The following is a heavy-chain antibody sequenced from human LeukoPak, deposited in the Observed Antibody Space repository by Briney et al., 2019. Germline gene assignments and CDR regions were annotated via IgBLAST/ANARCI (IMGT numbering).Heavy chain of an antibody. CDR2: INHSGST. V-gene: IGHV4-34*01. D-gene: IGHD5-18*01. CDR3: AREAVWIRLWLPPKSRGFDP. CDR1: GVSFSGYY. Sequence: SETLSLTCAVYGVSFSGYYWSWIRQPPGKGLEWIGEINHSGSTNYNPSLKSRVTISVDTSKNQFSLKLSSVTAAGTAVYYCAREAVWIRLWLPPKSRGFDPWGQGTLVTVSS. J-gene: IGHJ5*02.